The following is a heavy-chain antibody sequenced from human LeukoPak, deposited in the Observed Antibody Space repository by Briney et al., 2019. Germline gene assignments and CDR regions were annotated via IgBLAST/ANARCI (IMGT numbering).Heavy chain of an antibody. D-gene: IGHD3-10*01. J-gene: IGHJ6*02. CDR2: IYYSGST. V-gene: IGHV4-59*08. Sequence: PSETLSLTCTVSGGSISSYYWSWIRQPPGKGLEGIGYIYYSGSTNYNPSLKSRVTISVDTSKNQFSLKLSSVTAADTAVYYCARVYGSGSYPYYYYGMDVWGQGTTVTVSS. CDR1: GGSISSYY. CDR3: ARVYGSGSYPYYYYGMDV.